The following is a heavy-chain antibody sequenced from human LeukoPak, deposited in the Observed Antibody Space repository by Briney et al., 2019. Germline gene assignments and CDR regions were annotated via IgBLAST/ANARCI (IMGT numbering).Heavy chain of an antibody. CDR3: AKDRSGSYNTFDY. D-gene: IGHD3-10*01. V-gene: IGHV3-30*02. CDR1: GFTFSSYG. Sequence: GRSLRLSCAASGFTFSSYGMHWVRQAPGKGLEWVAFIRYDGSNKYYADSVKGRFTISRDNSKNTLYLQMNSLRAEDTAVYYCAKDRSGSYNTFDYWGQGTLVTVSS. J-gene: IGHJ4*02. CDR2: IRYDGSNK.